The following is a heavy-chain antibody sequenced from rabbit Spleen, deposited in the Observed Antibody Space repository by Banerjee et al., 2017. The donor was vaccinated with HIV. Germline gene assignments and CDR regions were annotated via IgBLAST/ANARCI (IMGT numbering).Heavy chain of an antibody. CDR1: GFSFSNKAV. CDR3: ARDTSSSFSSYGMDL. D-gene: IGHD1-1*01. V-gene: IGHV1S45*01. J-gene: IGHJ6*01. Sequence: QEQLVESGGGLVQPEGSLTLTCTASGFSFSNKAVMCWVRQAPGKGLEWIACIDAGSSAFTYFATWAKGRFTISKTSSTTVTLQMTRLTAADTATYFCARDTSSSFSSYGMDLWGPGTLVTVS. CDR2: IDAGSSAFT.